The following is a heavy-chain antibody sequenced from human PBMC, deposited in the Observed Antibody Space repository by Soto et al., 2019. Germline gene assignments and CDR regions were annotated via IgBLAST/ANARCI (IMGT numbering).Heavy chain of an antibody. CDR2: ISGSGGST. J-gene: IGHJ6*02. V-gene: IGHV3-23*01. Sequence: EVQLLESGGGLVQPGGSLRLSCAASGFTFSSYAMSWVRQAPGKGLEWVSGISGSGGSTYYADSVKGRFTISRDNSKNTLYLQMNSLRAEDTAVYYCAKDGKGYDFWRRGPGMDVWGQGTTVTVSS. CDR1: GFTFSSYA. D-gene: IGHD3-3*01. CDR3: AKDGKGYDFWRRGPGMDV.